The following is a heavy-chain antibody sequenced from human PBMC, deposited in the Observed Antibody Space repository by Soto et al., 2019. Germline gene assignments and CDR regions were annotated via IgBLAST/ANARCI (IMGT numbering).Heavy chain of an antibody. V-gene: IGHV4-31*03. CDR3: ARDNGYSSSASDAFDI. CDR2: IYYSGST. J-gene: IGHJ3*02. D-gene: IGHD6-6*01. Sequence: QVQLQESGPGLVKPSQTLSLTCTVSGGSISSGGYYWSWIRQHPGKGLEWIGYIYYSGSTYYNPSLKRRVTISVDTSKNQFSLKLSSVTAADTAVYYCARDNGYSSSASDAFDIWGQGTMVTVSS. CDR1: GGSISSGGYY.